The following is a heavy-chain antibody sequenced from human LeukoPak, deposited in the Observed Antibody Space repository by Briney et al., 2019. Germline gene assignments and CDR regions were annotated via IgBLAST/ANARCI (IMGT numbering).Heavy chain of an antibody. CDR1: GFTFSSYA. J-gene: IGHJ4*02. CDR2: ISASGGST. V-gene: IGHV3-23*01. Sequence: GGSLRLSCAASGFTFSSYAMTWVRQAPGRGLEWVSAISASGGSTYYADSVKGRFTISRDNSKNTLYLQMNSLRPEDTAVYYCAKGRGWYFDYWGQGTLVTVSS. D-gene: IGHD6-19*01. CDR3: AKGRGWYFDY.